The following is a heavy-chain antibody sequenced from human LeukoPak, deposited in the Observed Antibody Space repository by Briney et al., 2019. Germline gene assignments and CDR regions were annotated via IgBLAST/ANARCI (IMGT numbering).Heavy chain of an antibody. CDR2: ISSSSSYI. CDR1: GFTFSQYW. CDR3: ARDVRRDGYNCFDY. D-gene: IGHD5-24*01. J-gene: IGHJ4*02. V-gene: IGHV3-21*01. Sequence: GGSLRLSCAASGFTFSQYWMNWVRQAPGKGLEWVSSISSSSSYIYYADSVKGRFTISRDNAKNSLYLQMNSLRAEDTAVYYCARDVRRDGYNCFDYWGQGTLVTVSS.